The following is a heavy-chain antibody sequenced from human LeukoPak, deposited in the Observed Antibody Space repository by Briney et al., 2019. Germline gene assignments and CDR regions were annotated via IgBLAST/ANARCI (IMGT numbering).Heavy chain of an antibody. CDR2: IKQDGSQE. D-gene: IGHD1-14*01. CDR1: GFTFSSYW. Sequence: GGSLRLSCSASGFTFSSYWMSWVRQAPGKGLEWVANIKQDGSQEYYLDSVRGRFTISRDNARNTLSLQMNSLTIEDTAVYYCVVVVEPPDSDGFDVWGQGTMITVSS. J-gene: IGHJ3*01. V-gene: IGHV3-7*01. CDR3: VVVVEPPDSDGFDV.